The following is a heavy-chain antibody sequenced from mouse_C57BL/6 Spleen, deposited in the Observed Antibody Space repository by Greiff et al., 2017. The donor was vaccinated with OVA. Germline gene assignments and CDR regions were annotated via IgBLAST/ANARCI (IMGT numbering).Heavy chain of an antibody. CDR1: GFNIKDDY. Sequence: EVKLMESGAELVRPGASVKLSCTASGFNIKDDYMHWVKQRPEQGLEWIGWIDPENGDTEYASKFQGKATITADTSSNTAYLQLSSLTSEDTAVYYCTTGLGSYWGQGTTLTVSS. V-gene: IGHV14-4*01. CDR2: IDPENGDT. CDR3: TTGLGSY. J-gene: IGHJ2*01. D-gene: IGHD3-3*01.